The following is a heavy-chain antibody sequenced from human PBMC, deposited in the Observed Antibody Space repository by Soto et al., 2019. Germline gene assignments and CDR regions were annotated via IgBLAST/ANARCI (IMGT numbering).Heavy chain of an antibody. CDR3: AKEGGRGGGYFDY. Sequence: SETLSLTCTVSGGSISNGNAYWGWIRQSPGKGLEWIGSVYFTGTTHYNPSLKSRVTISVDTSKNQFSLNLSSVTAADTAVYYCAKEGGRGGGYFDYSGQGTLVTVSS. V-gene: IGHV4-39*02. CDR1: GGSISNGNAY. D-gene: IGHD3-16*01. J-gene: IGHJ4*02. CDR2: VYFTGTT.